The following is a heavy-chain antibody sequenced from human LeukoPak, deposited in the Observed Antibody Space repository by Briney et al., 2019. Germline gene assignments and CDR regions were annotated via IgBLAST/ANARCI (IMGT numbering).Heavy chain of an antibody. D-gene: IGHD6-19*01. CDR1: GFTFSSYA. CDR2: ISGSGGST. J-gene: IGHJ1*01. Sequence: GGSLRLSCAASGFTFSSYAMSWVRQAPGKGLEWVSAISGSGGSTYYADSVKGRFTISRDNAKNSLYLQMNSLRAEDTAVYYCASLYSSGWTEYFQHWGQGTLVTVSS. CDR3: ASLYSSGWTEYFQH. V-gene: IGHV3-23*01.